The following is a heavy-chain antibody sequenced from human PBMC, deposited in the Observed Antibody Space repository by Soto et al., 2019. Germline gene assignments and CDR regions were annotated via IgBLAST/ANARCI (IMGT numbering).Heavy chain of an antibody. CDR3: TRALDDDPIDY. D-gene: IGHD1-1*01. Sequence: EVLLAESGGGLVQPGGSLRLSCAASGFPFTTYDMNWVRQAPGKGLEWVSYISGNGAQIYYADSMKGRFTISRDDARNSLFLQMDSLRVDDTAVYYCTRALDDDPIDYWGQGTLVTVSS. CDR1: GFPFTTYD. CDR2: ISGNGAQI. J-gene: IGHJ4*02. V-gene: IGHV3-21*01.